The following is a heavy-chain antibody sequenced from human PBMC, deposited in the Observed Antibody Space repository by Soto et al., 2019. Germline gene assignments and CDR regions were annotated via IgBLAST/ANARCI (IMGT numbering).Heavy chain of an antibody. CDR2: TYYRSKWYN. CDR1: GYSVSSNSAA. J-gene: IGHJ6*02. D-gene: IGHD3-16*01. V-gene: IGHV6-1*01. Sequence: PSHTLSLTCAISGYSVSSNSAAWNGIRQSPSRGLEWLGRTYYRSKWYNDYAVSVKSRITINPDTSKNQFSLQLNSVTPEDTAVYYCARAGYAYRLSPDYGMDVWGQGTTVTVSS. CDR3: ARAGYAYRLSPDYGMDV.